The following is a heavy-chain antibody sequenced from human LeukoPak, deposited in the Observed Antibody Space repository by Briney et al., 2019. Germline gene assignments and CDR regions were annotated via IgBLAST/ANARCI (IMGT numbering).Heavy chain of an antibody. CDR3: ARVRFGPGGELFDY. CDR2: VYTSGTT. V-gene: IGHV4-4*07. J-gene: IGHJ4*02. CDR1: GGSISPYY. D-gene: IGHD3-3*01. Sequence: SETLSPTCTVSGGSISPYYWSWIRQPAGKGLEWIGRVYTSGTTNYNPSLKSRVTMSVDASKNQFSLKLTSVTAADTAVYFCARVRFGPGGELFDYWGQGTLVTVSS.